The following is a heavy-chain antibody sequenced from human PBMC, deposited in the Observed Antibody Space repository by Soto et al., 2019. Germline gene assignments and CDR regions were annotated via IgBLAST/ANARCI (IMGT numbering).Heavy chain of an antibody. CDR2: ISYDGSNK. V-gene: IGHV3-30-3*01. D-gene: IGHD6-6*01. CDR1: GFTFSSYA. J-gene: IGHJ6*02. CDR3: AREGSIAARPSRAYYYYYGMDV. Sequence: LRLSCAASGFTFSSYAMHWVRQAPGKGLEWVAVISYDGSNKYYADSVKGRFTISRDNSKNTLYLQMNSLRAEDTAVYYCAREGSIAARPSRAYYYYYGMDVWGQGTTVTVSS.